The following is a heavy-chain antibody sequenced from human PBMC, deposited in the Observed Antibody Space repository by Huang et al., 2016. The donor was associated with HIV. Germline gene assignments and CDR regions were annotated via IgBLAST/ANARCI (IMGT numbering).Heavy chain of an antibody. Sequence: QVQLVQSGGEVKQPGGSVRVSCKASGYDFGSYGLSWLRQAPGQGLEWLGWIGSDSRDTRTAQKFQGRVTMTTDRSATTTYMELRSLRYDDTAVYYCARDTYYTDIWKRNDASFLWGQGTMITVYS. CDR2: IGSDSRDT. CDR1: GYDFGSYG. D-gene: IGHD3-22*01. CDR3: ARDTYYTDIWKRNDASFL. V-gene: IGHV1-18*01. J-gene: IGHJ3*01.